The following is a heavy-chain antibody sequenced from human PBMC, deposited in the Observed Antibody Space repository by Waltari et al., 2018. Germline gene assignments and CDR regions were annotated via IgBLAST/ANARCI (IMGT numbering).Heavy chain of an antibody. Sequence: QVQLQESGPGLVKPSETLSLTCTVSGGSISSHYWSWIRQPPGKGLEWIGYIYYIGSTNYNPSLKSRVTISVDTSKNQFSLKLSSVTAADTAVYYCARVGTYYYDSSGYYYYFDYWGQGTLVTVSS. CDR3: ARVGTYYYDSSGYYYYFDY. V-gene: IGHV4-59*11. D-gene: IGHD3-22*01. CDR1: GGSISSHY. J-gene: IGHJ4*02. CDR2: IYYIGST.